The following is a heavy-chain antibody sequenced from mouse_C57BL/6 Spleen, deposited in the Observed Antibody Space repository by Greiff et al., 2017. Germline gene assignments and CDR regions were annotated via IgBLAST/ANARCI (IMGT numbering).Heavy chain of an antibody. V-gene: IGHV1-69*01. D-gene: IGHD4-1*01. CDR3: ARKLTGSHYYAMDD. Sequence: QVQLQQPGAELVMPGASVKLSCKASGYTFTSYWMHWVKQRPGQGLEWIGEIDPSDSYTNYNQKFKGKSTLTVDKSSSTAYMQLSSLTSEDSAVYYCARKLTGSHYYAMDDWGQGTSVTVSS. CDR2: IDPSDSYT. CDR1: GYTFTSYW. J-gene: IGHJ4*01.